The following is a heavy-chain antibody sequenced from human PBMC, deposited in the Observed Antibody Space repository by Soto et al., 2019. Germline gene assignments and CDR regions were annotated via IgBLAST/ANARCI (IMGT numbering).Heavy chain of an antibody. CDR3: ARDANGMDV. V-gene: IGHV3-30-3*01. J-gene: IGHJ6*02. Sequence: VGSLRLSCAASGFTFSSYAMHWVRQAPGKGLEWVAVISYDGSNKYYADSVKGRFTISRDNSKNTLYLQMNSLRAEDTAAYYCARDANGMDVWGQGTTVTVSS. CDR2: ISYDGSNK. CDR1: GFTFSSYA.